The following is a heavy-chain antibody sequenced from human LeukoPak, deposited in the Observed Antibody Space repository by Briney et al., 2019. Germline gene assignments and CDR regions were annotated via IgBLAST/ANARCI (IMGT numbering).Heavy chain of an antibody. CDR2: MNPNSGNT. V-gene: IGHV1-8*03. Sequence: GASVKVSCKASGYTFTSYDINWVRQATGQGLEWMGWMNPNSGNTGYAQKFQGRVTITRNTSISTAYMELSSLRSEGTAVYYCARDLVDNACDFWGQGTLVTVSS. CDR1: GYTFTSYD. J-gene: IGHJ4*02. CDR3: ARDLVDNACDF. D-gene: IGHD2-8*01.